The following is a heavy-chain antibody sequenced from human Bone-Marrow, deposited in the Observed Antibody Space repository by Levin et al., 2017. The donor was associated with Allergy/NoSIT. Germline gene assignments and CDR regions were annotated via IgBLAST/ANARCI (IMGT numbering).Heavy chain of an antibody. CDR1: GFTISSQY. CDR2: LYSRGDT. D-gene: IGHD2-15*01. Sequence: GESLKISCEASGFTISSQYMTWVRQAPGKGLEWVSVLYSRGDTYYADSVKGRFTMSRDNSKNTVYLQMNSLRAEDTAVYYCARLVLGHGSGDTCWDACDLWGQGTMVTVSS. V-gene: IGHV3-53*01. CDR3: ARLVLGHGSGDTCWDACDL. J-gene: IGHJ3*01.